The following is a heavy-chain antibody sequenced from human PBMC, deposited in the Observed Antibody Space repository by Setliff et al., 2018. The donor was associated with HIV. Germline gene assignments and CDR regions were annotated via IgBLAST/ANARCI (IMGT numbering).Heavy chain of an antibody. D-gene: IGHD6-13*01. CDR2: SIPILGIG. CDR1: GGTFSSYT. Sequence: GASVKVSCKASGGTFSSYTINWVRQAPGQGLEWMGRSIPILGIGNDEQAQKFQGRVTITRNTSISTAYMELSSLRSEDTAVYYCARGRISSWPYYYYGMDVWGQGTTVTVSS. V-gene: IGHV1-69*02. CDR3: ARGRISSWPYYYYGMDV. J-gene: IGHJ6*02.